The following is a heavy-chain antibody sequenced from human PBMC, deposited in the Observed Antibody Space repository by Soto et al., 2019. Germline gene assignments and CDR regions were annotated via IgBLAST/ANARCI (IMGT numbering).Heavy chain of an antibody. CDR3: AALFTIVGATLPFEY. D-gene: IGHD1-26*01. CDR1: GFTFTSSA. Sequence: SVKVSCTSSGFTFTSSALQLVRQARGQRLEWIGWIVVGSGNTNYAQKFQERVTITRGMSTSTAYMELSSLRSEDTAVYYCAALFTIVGATLPFEYWGQGTLVTVSS. V-gene: IGHV1-58*01. J-gene: IGHJ4*02. CDR2: IVVGSGNT.